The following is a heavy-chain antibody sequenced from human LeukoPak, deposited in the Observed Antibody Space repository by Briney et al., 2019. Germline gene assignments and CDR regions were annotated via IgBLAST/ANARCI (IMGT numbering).Heavy chain of an antibody. CDR2: IYYSGST. D-gene: IGHD5-24*01. J-gene: IGHJ5*02. CDR3: ARDIAGDGYNSWFDP. V-gene: IGHV4-61*08. Sequence: PSETLSLTCTVSGGSISSGDYYWSWIRQPPGKGLEWIGYIYYSGSTNYNPSLKSRVTISVDTSKNQFSLKLSSVTAADTAVYYCARDIAGDGYNSWFDPWGQGTLVTVSS. CDR1: GGSISSGDYY.